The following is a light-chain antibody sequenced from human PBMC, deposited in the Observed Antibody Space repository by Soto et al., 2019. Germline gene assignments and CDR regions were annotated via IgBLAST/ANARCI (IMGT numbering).Light chain of an antibody. CDR3: QQYNTWLWT. J-gene: IGKJ1*01. CDR2: GAS. V-gene: IGKV3-15*01. CDR1: QSVNAN. Sequence: EVVMTQSPATLSVSPGERATLSCRASQSVNANLAWYQQKPGQAPRLLIHGASNRATGIPARFSGSGFGTEFIXXLXRQXSEDFAVYYCQQYNTWLWTFGQGTKVEI.